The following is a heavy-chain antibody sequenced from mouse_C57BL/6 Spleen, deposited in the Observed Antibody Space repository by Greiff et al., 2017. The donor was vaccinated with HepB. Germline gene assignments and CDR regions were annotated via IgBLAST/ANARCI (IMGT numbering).Heavy chain of an antibody. CDR2: ISSGGSYT. V-gene: IGHV5-6*01. D-gene: IGHD1-1*01. J-gene: IGHJ2*01. CDR1: GFTFSSYG. Sequence: EVQLVESGGDLVKPGGSLKLSCAASGFTFSSYGMSWVRQTPDKRLEWVATISSGGSYTYYPDSVKGRFTISRDNAKNTLYLQMSSLKSEDTAMYYCARHLGPSYGSSYFDYWGQGTTLTVSS. CDR3: ARHLGPSYGSSYFDY.